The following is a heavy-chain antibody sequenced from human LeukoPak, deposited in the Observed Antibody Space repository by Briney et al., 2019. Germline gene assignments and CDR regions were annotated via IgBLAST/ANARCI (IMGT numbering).Heavy chain of an antibody. Sequence: SETLSLTCTVSGGSISNYYWSWIRQPPGKGLEWIGYIYYRGSTNYNPSLKSRVTISVDTSKNQFSLKLSSVTAADTAVYYCASQTYYYDSSGYYFGAFDIWGKGTTVTVSS. CDR3: ASQTYYYDSSGYYFGAFDI. V-gene: IGHV4-59*01. CDR1: GGSISNYY. J-gene: IGHJ6*04. D-gene: IGHD3-22*01. CDR2: IYYRGST.